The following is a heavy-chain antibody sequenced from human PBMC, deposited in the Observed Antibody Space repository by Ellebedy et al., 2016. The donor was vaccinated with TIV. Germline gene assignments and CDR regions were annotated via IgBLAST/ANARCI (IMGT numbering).Heavy chain of an antibody. V-gene: IGHV5-51*01. Sequence: GESLKISCTASGYTFTNSWIGWVRQMPGKGLEWMGTIYPGDSESRYSPSFQGQVTISADRPTNTAYLQWSSLRASDTAMYYCARQRGYYSGSSGYYIDYWGQGTLVTVSS. CDR3: ARQRGYYSGSSGYYIDY. J-gene: IGHJ4*02. CDR2: IYPGDSES. CDR1: GYTFTNSW. D-gene: IGHD3-22*01.